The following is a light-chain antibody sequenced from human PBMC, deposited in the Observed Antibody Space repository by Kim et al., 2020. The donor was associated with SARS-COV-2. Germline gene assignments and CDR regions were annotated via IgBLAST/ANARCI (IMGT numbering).Light chain of an antibody. CDR2: GAS. Sequence: EIVLTQSPGTLSLSPGERATLSCRASQSVRSTHLAWYQQKPGQAPRLFIYGASSRATGILDRVSGSGSGTDFTLTISRLEPEDFAVYYCQHYGSSVLTFGGGTKVDIK. J-gene: IGKJ4*01. CDR3: QHYGSSVLT. V-gene: IGKV3-20*01. CDR1: QSVRSTH.